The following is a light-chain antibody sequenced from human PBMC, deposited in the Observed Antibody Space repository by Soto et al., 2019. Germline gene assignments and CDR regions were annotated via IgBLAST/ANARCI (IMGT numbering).Light chain of an antibody. CDR1: SSDVGGYNY. CDR3: TSYAGGNNV. V-gene: IGLV2-8*01. CDR2: EVN. J-gene: IGLJ1*01. Sequence: QSALTQPPSASGSPGQSVTISCTGTSSDVGGYNYVSWYQQHPGKVPKLMVYEVNKRPSGVPGRFSCSKSGNTASLTVSGLQAEDEADYYCTSYAGGNNVFGTGTKLTVL.